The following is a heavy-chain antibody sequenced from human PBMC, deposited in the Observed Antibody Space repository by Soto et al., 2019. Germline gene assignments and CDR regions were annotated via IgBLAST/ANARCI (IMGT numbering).Heavy chain of an antibody. CDR2: IYYSGST. CDR1: GGSISSYY. Sequence: SETLSLTCTVSGGSISSYYWSWIRQPPGKGLEWIGYIYYSGSTNYNPSLKSRVTISVDTSKNQFSLKLSSVTAADTAVYYCARWPMSGGYYDFWSGYSAGGGPIYYYYMDVWGKGTTVTVSS. D-gene: IGHD3-3*01. J-gene: IGHJ6*03. CDR3: ARWPMSGGYYDFWSGYSAGGGPIYYYYMDV. V-gene: IGHV4-59*01.